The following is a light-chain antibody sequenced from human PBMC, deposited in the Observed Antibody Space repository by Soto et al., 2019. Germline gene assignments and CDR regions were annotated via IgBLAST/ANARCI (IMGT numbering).Light chain of an antibody. V-gene: IGLV1-44*01. J-gene: IGLJ1*01. Sequence: QSVLTQPPSASGTPGQRVTISCSGSSSNIGSYTVTWYQQLPGTAPKFLIYNNNKRPSGVPDRFSGSKSGTSASLAISGLQSEDEADYYCAAWDDSLSGPGDVFGTGTKLTVL. CDR2: NNN. CDR3: AAWDDSLSGPGDV. CDR1: SSNIGSYT.